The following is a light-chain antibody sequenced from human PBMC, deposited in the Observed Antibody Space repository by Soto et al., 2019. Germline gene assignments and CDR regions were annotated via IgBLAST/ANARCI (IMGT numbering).Light chain of an antibody. CDR2: DAS. Sequence: EIVLTQSPATLSLSPGERATLSCRASQGVSRHLAWYQQKPGQAPRLLIYDASTRATGIPARFSGSGSGTDFTLTISSLEPEDFAVYHCQQRRNWPITFGQGTRLEI. CDR1: QGVSRH. CDR3: QQRRNWPIT. V-gene: IGKV3-11*01. J-gene: IGKJ5*01.